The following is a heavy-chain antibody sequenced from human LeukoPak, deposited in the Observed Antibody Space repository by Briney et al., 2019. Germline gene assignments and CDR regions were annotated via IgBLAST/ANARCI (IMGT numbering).Heavy chain of an antibody. CDR3: ARFGGDI. CDR2: IYYSGST. V-gene: IGHV4-39*07. Sequence: SETLSLTCTVSGGSISSSSYFWGWIRQPPGKGLEWIGSIYYSGSTYYNPSLKSRVTISVDTSKNQFSLKLSSVTAADTAVYYCARFGGDIWGQGTMVTVSS. CDR1: GGSISSSSYF. D-gene: IGHD3-16*01. J-gene: IGHJ3*02.